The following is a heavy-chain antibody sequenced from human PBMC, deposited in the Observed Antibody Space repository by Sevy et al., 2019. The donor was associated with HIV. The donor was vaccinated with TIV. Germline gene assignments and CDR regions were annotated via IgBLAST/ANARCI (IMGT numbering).Heavy chain of an antibody. CDR2: LSFGCGKI. J-gene: IGHJ4*02. V-gene: IGHV3-23*01. Sequence: GGSLRLSCAASGFAFYDYSMSWIRQAPGKGLEWVATLSFGCGKINYADSVKGQFTISRDNSKNSFYLQMDNLRVEDTAIYYCAREGCTRPHDYWGQGTRVTVSS. CDR1: GFAFYDYS. D-gene: IGHD2-8*01. CDR3: AREGCTRPHDY.